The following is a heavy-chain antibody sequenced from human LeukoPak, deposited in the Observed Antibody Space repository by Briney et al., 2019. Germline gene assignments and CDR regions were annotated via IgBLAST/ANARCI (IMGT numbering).Heavy chain of an antibody. CDR2: IYYSGST. J-gene: IGHJ4*02. D-gene: IGHD3-22*01. CDR3: ARDRSSENYFDY. V-gene: IGHV4-31*03. CDR1: GDSFSGTNYH. Sequence: TLSLTCTVAGDSFSGTNYHWGWIRQPPGKGLEWIGYIYYSGSTYYNPSLKSRVTISVDTSKNQFSLKLSSVTAADTAVYYCARDRSSENYFDYWGQGTLVTVSS.